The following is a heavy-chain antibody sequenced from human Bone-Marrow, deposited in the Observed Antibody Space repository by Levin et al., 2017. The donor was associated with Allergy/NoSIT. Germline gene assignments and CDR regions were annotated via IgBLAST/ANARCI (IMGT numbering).Heavy chain of an antibody. J-gene: IGHJ6*02. V-gene: IGHV4-31*03. Sequence: SETLSLTCTVSGGSISSGGYYWSWIRQHPGTGLEWIGYIYYSGSTYYNPSLKSRVTISVDTSKNQFSLKLSSVTAADTAVYYCASRSDFWSGYYGMDVWGQGTTVTVSS. CDR3: ASRSDFWSGYYGMDV. D-gene: IGHD3-3*01. CDR1: GGSISSGGYY. CDR2: IYYSGST.